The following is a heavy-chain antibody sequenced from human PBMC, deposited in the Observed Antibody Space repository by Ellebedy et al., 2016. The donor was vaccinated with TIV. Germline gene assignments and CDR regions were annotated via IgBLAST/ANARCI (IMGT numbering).Heavy chain of an antibody. CDR3: ARAPRFDHGSGGYYADF. CDR1: GDSITSGHY. Sequence: MPSETLSLTCTVSGDSITSGHYWTWIRQPPGKGLEWIGYIYSTGTPSFHPSLKSRLTMSVDSSQNQVSLKLSSVTPADTAVYYCARAPRFDHGSGGYYADFWGQGTRVTVSS. CDR2: IYSTGTP. J-gene: IGHJ5*01. D-gene: IGHD1-26*01. V-gene: IGHV4-31*03.